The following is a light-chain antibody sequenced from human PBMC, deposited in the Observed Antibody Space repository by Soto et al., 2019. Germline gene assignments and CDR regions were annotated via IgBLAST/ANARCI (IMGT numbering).Light chain of an antibody. V-gene: IGLV2-14*03. CDR1: SSDIGGYNY. CDR3: PSFTATSTLEV. CDR2: DVT. Sequence: QSALTQPASVSGSPGQSITISCTGTSSDIGGYNYVSWYQQHPGKAPKLIIFDVTYRPSGVSNRFSGSKSGNTASLTISGLQAEDEAVYYCPSFTATSTLEVFGGGTNLPVL. J-gene: IGLJ2*01.